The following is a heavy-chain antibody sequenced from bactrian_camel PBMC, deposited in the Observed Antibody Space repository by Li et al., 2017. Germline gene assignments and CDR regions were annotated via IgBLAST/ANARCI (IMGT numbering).Heavy chain of an antibody. Sequence: VQLVESGGGSVQPGGSLRLSCQISGFTYINYCQAWFRQAPGKEREAVATLYSGNNATYYADSVKDRFTISQDNAKSTVYLQMNSLKSEDTAVYYCVAESEWQPLVDGCSPSHFGVWGQGTQVTVS. CDR3: VAESEWQPLVDGCSPSHFGV. J-gene: IGHJ6*01. CDR1: GFTYINYC. D-gene: IGHD5*01. V-gene: IGHV3S40*01. CDR2: LYSGNNAT.